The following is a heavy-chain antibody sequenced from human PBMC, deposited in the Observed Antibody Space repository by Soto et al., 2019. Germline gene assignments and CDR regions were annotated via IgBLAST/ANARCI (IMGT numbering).Heavy chain of an antibody. CDR3: STVRTY. Sequence: PGGSLRLSCAASGFTFSKTYMNWVRQAPGKGLEWVGRIKPKTDGGTIDYAAPVEGRFTISRDDSKNTLYLQMNSLKTDDTAVYYCSTVRTYWGQGTLVTVSS. J-gene: IGHJ4*02. D-gene: IGHD3-10*01. V-gene: IGHV3-15*01. CDR2: IKPKTDGGTI. CDR1: GFTFSKTY.